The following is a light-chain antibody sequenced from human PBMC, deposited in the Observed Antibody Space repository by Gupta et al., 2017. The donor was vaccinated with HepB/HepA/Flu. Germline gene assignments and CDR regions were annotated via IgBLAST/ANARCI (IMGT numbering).Light chain of an antibody. J-gene: IGKJ1*01. CDR2: GAS. CDR1: QSVSSN. Sequence: EIVMTQSPATLSVSPGERATLSCRASQSVSSNLTWYQRKPGQAPRPLIYGASTRATGIPARFSGSGSGTEFTLTISSLQSEDFAVYYCQQYNNWPPLTFGQGTKVEIK. CDR3: QQYNNWPPLT. V-gene: IGKV3-15*01.